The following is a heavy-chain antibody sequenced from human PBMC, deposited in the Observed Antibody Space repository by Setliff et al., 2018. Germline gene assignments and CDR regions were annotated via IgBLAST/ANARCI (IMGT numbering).Heavy chain of an antibody. V-gene: IGHV3-23*01. CDR1: GFTFSSYA. Sequence: PGGSLRLSCAASGFTFSSYAMSWVRQAPGKGLEWVLAISGSGGSTYYADSVKGRFTISRDNSKNTLYLQMNSLRAEDTAVYYCAKDWNYYGSGALDAFDIWGQGTMVTVSS. CDR3: AKDWNYYGSGALDAFDI. J-gene: IGHJ3*02. D-gene: IGHD3-10*01. CDR2: ISGSGGST.